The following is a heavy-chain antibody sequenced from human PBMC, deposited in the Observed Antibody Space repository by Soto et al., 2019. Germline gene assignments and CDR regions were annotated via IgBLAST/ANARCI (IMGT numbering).Heavy chain of an antibody. V-gene: IGHV3-11*05. CDR2: ISTSSGST. Sequence: SLRLSCAASGFTFSDYYLSWIRQAPGKGLEWLSYISTSSGSTNYADSVKGRFTISRDNSKNTLYLQMNSLRAEDTAVYYCAKGEYYDILTGYYNVGYYFDYWGQGTLVTVSS. CDR3: AKGEYYDILTGYYNVGYYFDY. D-gene: IGHD3-9*01. J-gene: IGHJ4*02. CDR1: GFTFSDYY.